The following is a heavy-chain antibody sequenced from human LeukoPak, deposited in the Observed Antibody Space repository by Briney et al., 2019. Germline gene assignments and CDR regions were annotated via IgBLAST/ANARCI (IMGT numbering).Heavy chain of an antibody. V-gene: IGHV3-23*01. CDR3: AKAYPYSGSYYSDY. CDR1: GFIFSSYG. Sequence: GGTLRLSCGASGFIFSSYGMSWVRQAPGKGLEWVSGISGSGGSTYYAESVKGRFTISRDNSKNTLSLQMNSLRAEDTAVYYCAKAYPYSGSYYSDYWGQGTLVTVSS. J-gene: IGHJ4*02. CDR2: ISGSGGST. D-gene: IGHD1-26*01.